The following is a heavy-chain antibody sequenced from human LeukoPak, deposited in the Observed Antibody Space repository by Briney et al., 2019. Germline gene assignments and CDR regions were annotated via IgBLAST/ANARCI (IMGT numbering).Heavy chain of an antibody. CDR3: ARVLTGGRAFVHEQLASLRSKYFDY. CDR2: IYESGSN. V-gene: IGHV4-31*03. Sequence: MPSETLSLTCTVSGCSISSGGYYWSWIRQHPGKGLEWIGYIYESGSNYDNPSLNSRVSISVDTSKNQFSLKLSSVTAADTAVYSCARVLTGGRAFVHEQLASLRSKYFDYWGQGTLVTVSS. CDR1: GCSISSGGYY. J-gene: IGHJ4*02. D-gene: IGHD6-13*01.